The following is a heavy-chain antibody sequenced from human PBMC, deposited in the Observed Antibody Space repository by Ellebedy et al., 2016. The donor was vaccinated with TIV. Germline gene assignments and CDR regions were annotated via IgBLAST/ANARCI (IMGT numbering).Heavy chain of an antibody. CDR2: INHSGST. CDR3: ATWTTGKVGWFDP. Sequence: SETLSLTXAVYGGSFSGYYWSWIRQPPGKGLEWIGEINHSGSTNYNPSLKSRVTISVDTSKNQFSLKLSSVTAADTAVYYCATWTTGKVGWFDPWGQGTLVTVSS. V-gene: IGHV4-34*01. CDR1: GGSFSGYY. J-gene: IGHJ5*02. D-gene: IGHD1-1*01.